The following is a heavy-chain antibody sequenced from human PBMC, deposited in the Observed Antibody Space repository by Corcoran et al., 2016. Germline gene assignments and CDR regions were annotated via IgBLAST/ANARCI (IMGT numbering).Heavy chain of an antibody. D-gene: IGHD3-10*01. CDR3: ARVGNLWFGELHLYFDY. V-gene: IGHV3-7*03. CDR2: IKQDGSEK. Sequence: EVQLVESGGGLVQPGGSLRLSCAASGFTFSSYWMSWVRQAPGKGLEWVANIKQDGSEKYYVDSVKGRFTISRDNAKNSLYLQMNSLRAEDTAVYYCARVGNLWFGELHLYFDYWGQGTLVTVSS. CDR1: GFTFSSYW. J-gene: IGHJ4*02.